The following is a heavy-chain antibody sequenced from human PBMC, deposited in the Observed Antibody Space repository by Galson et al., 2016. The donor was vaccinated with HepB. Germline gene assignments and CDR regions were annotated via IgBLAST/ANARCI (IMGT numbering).Heavy chain of an antibody. CDR2: VYHDGST. Sequence: SETLSLTCSVSGGSISLYFWSWLRQPPGKTLEWIGYVYHDGSTKYNPSLECRVMMSLDTSKNHLSLKLTSVTAADTAVYFCATDFDRGFSYENYWGQGTLVTVSS. D-gene: IGHD5-18*01. CDR1: GGSISLYF. CDR3: ATDFDRGFSYENY. V-gene: IGHV4-59*12. J-gene: IGHJ4*02.